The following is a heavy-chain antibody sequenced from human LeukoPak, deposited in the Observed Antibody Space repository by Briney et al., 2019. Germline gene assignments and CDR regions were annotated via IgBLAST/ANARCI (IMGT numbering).Heavy chain of an antibody. D-gene: IGHD3-10*01. V-gene: IGHV1-8*01. Sequence: ASVKVSCKASGYTFTSYDINWVRQATGQGLEWMGWMNPNSGNTGYAQKFQGRVTMTRNTSISTAYMELSSLRSEATAVYYCASPYGSGFHYYGMDVWGQGTTVTVSS. J-gene: IGHJ6*02. CDR3: ASPYGSGFHYYGMDV. CDR1: GYTFTSYD. CDR2: MNPNSGNT.